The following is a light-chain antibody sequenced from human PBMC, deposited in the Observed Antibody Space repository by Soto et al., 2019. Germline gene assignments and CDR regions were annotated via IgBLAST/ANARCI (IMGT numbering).Light chain of an antibody. CDR2: GAS. CDR1: HSVSSSY. J-gene: IGKJ1*01. V-gene: IGKV3-20*01. Sequence: EIVLTQSPGTLSLSPGERATLSCTASHSVSSSYLAWYQQKPGQAPRLLIYGASSRATGISDRFSGSGSGTDFTLTISRLEPEDFAVYYCHQYGSSSWTFGQGTKVDIK. CDR3: HQYGSSSWT.